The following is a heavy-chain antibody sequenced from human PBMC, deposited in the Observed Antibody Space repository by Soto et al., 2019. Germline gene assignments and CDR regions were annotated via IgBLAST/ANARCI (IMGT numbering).Heavy chain of an antibody. CDR3: ARETCYGGSCYAFFDY. J-gene: IGHJ4*02. CDR2: IYSSGST. D-gene: IGHD2-15*01. V-gene: IGHV4-4*07. Sequence: SETLSLTCSVSGGSITNYYWDWVRQPAGKGLEWIGRIYSSGSTNYNPSLQSRVTMSVDTSNYQFSLRLSSVTAADTAVYYCARETCYGGSCYAFFDYWGQGILVTVSS. CDR1: GGSITNYY.